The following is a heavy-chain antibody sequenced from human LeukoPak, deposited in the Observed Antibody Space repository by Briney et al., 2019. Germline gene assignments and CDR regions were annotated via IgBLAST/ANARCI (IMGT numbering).Heavy chain of an antibody. CDR1: GFTFSSYA. D-gene: IGHD1-26*01. CDR2: ISGSGGRI. Sequence: GGSLRLSCAASGFTFSSYAMGWVRQAPGKGLEWVSAISGSGGRIYYGASVKGRFTTSRDNSKNTLNLQMNSLRAEDTAVYYCATSKYSGSYWGQGTLVTVSS. CDR3: ATSKYSGSY. J-gene: IGHJ4*02. V-gene: IGHV3-23*01.